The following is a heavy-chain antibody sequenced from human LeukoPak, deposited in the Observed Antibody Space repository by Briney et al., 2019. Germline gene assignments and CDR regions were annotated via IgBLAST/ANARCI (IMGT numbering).Heavy chain of an antibody. CDR3: ARDGVRGVYYFDY. J-gene: IGHJ4*02. V-gene: IGHV1-18*01. Sequence: YGISWVRQAPGQGPEWMGWIISYNGNTNYAQKLQGRVTMTTDTSTSTAYMELRSLRSDDTAVYYCARDGVRGVYYFDYWGQGTLVTVSS. CDR1: YG. CDR2: IISYNGNT. D-gene: IGHD3-10*01.